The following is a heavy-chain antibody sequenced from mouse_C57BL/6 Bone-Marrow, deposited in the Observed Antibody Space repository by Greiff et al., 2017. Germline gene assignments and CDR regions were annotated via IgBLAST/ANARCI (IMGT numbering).Heavy chain of an antibody. CDR1: GYTFTDYD. CDR2: IDPETGGT. D-gene: IGHD1-1*01. V-gene: IGHV1-15*01. CDR3: TRGDYGSSYVGY. Sequence: VQLQQSGAELVRPGASVTLSCKASGYTFTDYDMHWVKQTPVHGLEWIGAIDPETGGTAYNQKFKGKAILTADKSSSTAYMELRSLTSEDSAVYYCTRGDYGSSYVGYWGQGTTLTGSS. J-gene: IGHJ2*01.